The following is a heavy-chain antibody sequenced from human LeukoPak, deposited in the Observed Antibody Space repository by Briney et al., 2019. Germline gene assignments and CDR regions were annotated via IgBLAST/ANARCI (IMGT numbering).Heavy chain of an antibody. CDR1: GFTGSTMN. CDR2: IYSGADT. V-gene: IGHV3-53*01. CDR3: ARVGDHYDWYIDL. J-gene: IGHJ2*01. D-gene: IGHD3-16*01. Sequence: PWGSLSRNASGYGFTGSTMNRNRPRQAPGKGLEWVSIIYSGADTYYADSVKGRFTISRDTSKNTLFLHMNNLRVEDTAVYYCARVGDHYDWYIDLWGRGTLVTISS.